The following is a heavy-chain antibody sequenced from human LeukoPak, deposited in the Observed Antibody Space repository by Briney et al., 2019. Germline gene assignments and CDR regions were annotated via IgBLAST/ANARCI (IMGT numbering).Heavy chain of an antibody. J-gene: IGHJ6*02. D-gene: IGHD3-10*01. CDR1: GYTFTSYA. CDR2: INAGNGNT. CDR3: ARDRAYYYGSGSYYYYGMDV. V-gene: IGHV1-3*01. Sequence: ASVKVSCKASGYTFTSYAMHWVRQAPGQRLEWMGWINAGNGNTKYSQKFQGRVTITRDTSASTAYMELSSLRSEDTAVYYCARDRAYYYGSGSYYYYGMDVWGQGTTATVSS.